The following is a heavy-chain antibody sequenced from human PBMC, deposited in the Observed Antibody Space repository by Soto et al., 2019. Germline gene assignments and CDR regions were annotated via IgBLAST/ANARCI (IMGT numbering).Heavy chain of an antibody. Sequence: ASVKVSFKASGYTFTGYYMYWVRQAPGQGLEWMGWINPNSGGTNYAQKFQGRVTMTRDTSISTAYMELSRLRSDDTAVYYCARSFTQGYNWNDIPLNYYYYYGMDVWGQGTTVTVSS. J-gene: IGHJ6*02. D-gene: IGHD1-1*01. V-gene: IGHV1-2*02. CDR3: ARSFTQGYNWNDIPLNYYYYYGMDV. CDR1: GYTFTGYY. CDR2: INPNSGGT.